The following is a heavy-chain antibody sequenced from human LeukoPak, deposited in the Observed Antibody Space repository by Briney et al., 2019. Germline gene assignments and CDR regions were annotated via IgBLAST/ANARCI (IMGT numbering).Heavy chain of an antibody. D-gene: IGHD6-19*01. Sequence: SETLSLTCTVSGGSISTSTYYWGWIRQPPGKGLEWIGSSYYDGSTYYNPSLKSRVTISVDTSKNQFSLKLSSVTAADTAVYYCASRAVAPFDYWGQGTLVTVSS. CDR1: GGSISTSTYY. V-gene: IGHV4-39*07. J-gene: IGHJ4*02. CDR3: ASRAVAPFDY. CDR2: SYYDGST.